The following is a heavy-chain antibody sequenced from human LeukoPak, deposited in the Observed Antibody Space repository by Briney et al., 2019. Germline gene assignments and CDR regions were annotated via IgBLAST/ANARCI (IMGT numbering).Heavy chain of an antibody. Sequence: SVKGSCKASGFTFTSSAMQWVRQARGQRLEWIGWIVVGSGNTNYAQKFQERVTITRDMSTSTAYMELSSLRSEDTAVYYCAADGYGGNYYFDYWGQGTLVTVSS. CDR2: IVVGSGNT. D-gene: IGHD4-23*01. J-gene: IGHJ4*02. CDR3: AADGYGGNYYFDY. V-gene: IGHV1-58*02. CDR1: GFTFTSSA.